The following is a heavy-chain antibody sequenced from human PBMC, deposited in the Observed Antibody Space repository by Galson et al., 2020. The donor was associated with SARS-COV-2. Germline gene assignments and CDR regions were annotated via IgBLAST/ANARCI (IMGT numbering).Heavy chain of an antibody. J-gene: IGHJ4*02. CDR1: GFSLSTSGVG. D-gene: IGHD3-9*01. Sequence: SGPTLVKPTQTLTLTCTFSGFSLSTSGVGVGWIRQPPGKALEWLALIYWDDDKRYSPSLKSRLTITKDTSKNQVVLTMTNMDPVDTATYYCAHSTLYDILTGYDYFDYWGQGTLVTVSS. CDR3: AHSTLYDILTGYDYFDY. CDR2: IYWDDDK. V-gene: IGHV2-5*02.